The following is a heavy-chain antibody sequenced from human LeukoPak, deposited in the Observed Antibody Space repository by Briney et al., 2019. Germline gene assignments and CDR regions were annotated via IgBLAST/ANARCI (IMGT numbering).Heavy chain of an antibody. CDR2: IYSGGST. CDR1: GFTVSSNY. V-gene: IGHV3-53*01. Sequence: GGSLRLSCAASGFTVSSNYMSWVRQAPGKGLEWVSVIYSGGSTYYADSVKGRFTISRDNSKNTLYLQMNSLRAEDTAVYYCARAVMANGYYGFDYWGQGTLVTVSS. CDR3: ARAVMANGYYGFDY. J-gene: IGHJ4*02. D-gene: IGHD1-7*01.